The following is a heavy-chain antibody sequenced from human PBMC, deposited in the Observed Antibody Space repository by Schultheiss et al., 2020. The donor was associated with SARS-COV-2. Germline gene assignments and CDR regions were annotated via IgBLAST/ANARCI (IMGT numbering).Heavy chain of an antibody. CDR3: AKDRGYYDSSGCLNY. Sequence: GGSLRLSCSASGFTFSSYAMHWVRQAPGKGLEWVAVIWYDGSNKYYADSVKGRFTISRDNSKNTLYLQMNSLRAEDTAVYYCAKDRGYYDSSGCLNYWGQGTLVTVSS. CDR1: GFTFSSYA. J-gene: IGHJ4*02. CDR2: IWYDGSNK. V-gene: IGHV3-30*02. D-gene: IGHD3-22*01.